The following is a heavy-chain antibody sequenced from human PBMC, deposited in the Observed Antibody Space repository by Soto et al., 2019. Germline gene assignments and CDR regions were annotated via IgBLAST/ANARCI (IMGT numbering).Heavy chain of an antibody. CDR2: IWYDGSNK. D-gene: IGHD3-22*01. CDR1: GFTFSSYG. CDR3: ARDGRNVGFLTYYYDSSGYPAYYGMDV. V-gene: IGHV3-33*01. Sequence: GGSLRLSCAASGFTFSSYGMHWVRQAPGKGLEWVAVIWYDGSNKYYADSVKGRFTISRDNSKNTLYLQMNSLRAEDTAVYYCARDGRNVGFLTYYYDSSGYPAYYGMDVWGQGTTVTVSS. J-gene: IGHJ6*02.